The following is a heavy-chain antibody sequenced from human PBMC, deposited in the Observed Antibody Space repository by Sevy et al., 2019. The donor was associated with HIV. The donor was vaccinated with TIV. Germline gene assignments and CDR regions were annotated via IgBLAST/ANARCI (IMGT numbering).Heavy chain of an antibody. Sequence: ASVKVSGKASGYTFTGYYMHWVRQAPGQGLEWMGWINPNSGGTNYAQKFQGRVTMTRDTSISTAYMELSRLRSDDTAVYYCARGGRYGGNSDAFDIWGQGTMVTVSS. D-gene: IGHD4-17*01. CDR3: ARGGRYGGNSDAFDI. V-gene: IGHV1-2*02. CDR1: GYTFTGYY. CDR2: INPNSGGT. J-gene: IGHJ3*02.